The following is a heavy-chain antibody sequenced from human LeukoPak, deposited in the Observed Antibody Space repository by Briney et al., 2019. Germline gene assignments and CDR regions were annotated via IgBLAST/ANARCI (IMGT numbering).Heavy chain of an antibody. D-gene: IGHD5-24*01. CDR3: TTDLSFRNVEMSFIRENTLDM. Sequence: GGSLRLSCAASGFTFSKARMTWVRQAPGKGLEWVGRIKDGSGATDYAAPVKGRFTISRDDSKNTLYLQMSSLKTEDTAVYYCTTDLSFRNVEMSFIRENTLDMWGQGTMVTVSS. J-gene: IGHJ3*02. V-gene: IGHV3-15*01. CDR1: GFTFSKAR. CDR2: IKDGSGAT.